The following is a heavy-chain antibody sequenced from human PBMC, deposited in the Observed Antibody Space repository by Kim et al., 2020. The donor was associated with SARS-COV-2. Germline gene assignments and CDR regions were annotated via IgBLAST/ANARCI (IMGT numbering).Heavy chain of an antibody. D-gene: IGHD3-16*02. Sequence: GGSLRLSCSASGFTFSSYAMHWVRQAPGKGLEYVSAISSNGGSTYYADSVKGRFTISRDNSKNTLYLQMSSLRAEDTAVYYCVKDQGHRDWRLGELSLGYGMDVWGQGTTVTVSS. J-gene: IGHJ6*02. CDR1: GFTFSSYA. CDR2: ISSNGGST. V-gene: IGHV3-64D*06. CDR3: VKDQGHRDWRLGELSLGYGMDV.